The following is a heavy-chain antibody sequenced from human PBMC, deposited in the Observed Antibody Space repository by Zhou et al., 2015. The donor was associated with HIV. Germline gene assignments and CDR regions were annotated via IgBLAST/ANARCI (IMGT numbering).Heavy chain of an antibody. J-gene: IGHJ4*02. CDR3: VREGRNYDRSRDPNV. D-gene: IGHD3-22*01. CDR2: INPNSGGA. Sequence: QAQLVQSGAEVKKPGASVKVSCRASGFTFTDYYMHWVRQAPGHGLEWMGWINPNSGGANYAQKFQGRLTMTTDASTTTAYMELSGLTSDDTAVYYCVREGRNYDRSRDPNVWGQGTLVIVSS. CDR1: GFTFTDYY. V-gene: IGHV1-2*02.